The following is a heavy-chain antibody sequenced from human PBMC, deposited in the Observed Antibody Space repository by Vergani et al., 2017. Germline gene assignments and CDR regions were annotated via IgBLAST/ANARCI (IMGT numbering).Heavy chain of an antibody. J-gene: IGHJ4*02. CDR1: GFTFSSYG. CDR2: IWYDGSNK. D-gene: IGHD6-13*01. V-gene: IGHV3-33*01. Sequence: QVQLVESGGGVVQPGRSLRLSCAASGFTFSSYGMHWVRQAPGKGLEWVEVIWYDGSNKYYADSLKGRFPIPRDNSKNTLYVKMNSLRAEDTAVFYCAIEGIAAVGTTLLFDYWGQGTLVTVSS. CDR3: AIEGIAAVGTTLLFDY.